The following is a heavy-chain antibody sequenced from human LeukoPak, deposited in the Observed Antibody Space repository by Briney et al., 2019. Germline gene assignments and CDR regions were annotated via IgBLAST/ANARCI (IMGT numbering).Heavy chain of an antibody. J-gene: IGHJ6*03. V-gene: IGHV4-59*01. CDR2: IYYSGST. CDR1: GCSIRSYY. Sequence: SETLSLTCTVTGCSIRSYYWSWIRQPPGQRLERIGNIYYSGSTNYNPSLKSRVTISVDTSKNQFSLKLSSVTAADTAVYYCARGNSKLNYYYYYMDVWGKGTTVTVSS. CDR3: ARGNSKLNYYYYYMDV. D-gene: IGHD4-11*01.